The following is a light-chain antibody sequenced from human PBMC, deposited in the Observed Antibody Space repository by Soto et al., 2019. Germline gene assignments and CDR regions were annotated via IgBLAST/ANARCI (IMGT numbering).Light chain of an antibody. CDR3: AAWDYSLNLYV. V-gene: IGLV1-44*01. CDR2: NNS. Sequence: SALTQPPSASGTPGQRVTISCSGSGSNIGSNTVNWYQQLPGTAPKLLIYNNSQRPSGVPDRFSGSKSGTSASLAISGLQSDSYVDYSSAAWDYSLNLYV. J-gene: IGLJ1*01. CDR1: GSNIGSNT.